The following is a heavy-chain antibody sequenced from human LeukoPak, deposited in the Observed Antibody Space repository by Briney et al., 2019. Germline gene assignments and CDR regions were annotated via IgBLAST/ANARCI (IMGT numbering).Heavy chain of an antibody. CDR1: GFTFDDYA. Sequence: PGGSLRLSCAASGFTFDDYAMHWVRQAPGKGLEWVSLISWDGGSTYYADSVKGRFTISRDNSKNSLYLQMNSLRAEDTALYYCAKDRRVRGVRGFLFDYWGQGTLVTVSS. CDR3: AKDRRVRGVRGFLFDY. D-gene: IGHD3-10*01. CDR2: ISWDGGST. J-gene: IGHJ4*02. V-gene: IGHV3-43D*03.